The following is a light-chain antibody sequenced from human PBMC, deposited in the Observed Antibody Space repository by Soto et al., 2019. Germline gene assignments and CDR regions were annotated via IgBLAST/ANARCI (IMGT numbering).Light chain of an antibody. Sequence: EIVMTQSPATLSVSPGERATLSCRASQSVRGNLAWYQQKPGQSPRLLSYGASSRATGIPDRFSGSGSGTDFTLTISRLEPEDFAVYYCQQYGSSPITFGQGTRLEI. CDR1: QSVRGN. CDR2: GAS. V-gene: IGKV3-20*01. CDR3: QQYGSSPIT. J-gene: IGKJ5*01.